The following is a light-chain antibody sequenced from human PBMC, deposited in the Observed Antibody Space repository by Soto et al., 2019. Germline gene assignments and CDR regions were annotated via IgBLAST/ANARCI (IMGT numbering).Light chain of an antibody. CDR2: RNN. V-gene: IGLV1-47*01. CDR3: AAWDDSLSGLV. Sequence: SVLTQPPSASGTPGQRVTLSCSGSSSNIGSNYVYWYQQLPGTAPKLLIYRNNQRPSGVPDRFSGSKSGTSASLAISGLRSEDEADYYCAAWDDSLSGLVFGTGTKVTVL. J-gene: IGLJ1*01. CDR1: SSNIGSNY.